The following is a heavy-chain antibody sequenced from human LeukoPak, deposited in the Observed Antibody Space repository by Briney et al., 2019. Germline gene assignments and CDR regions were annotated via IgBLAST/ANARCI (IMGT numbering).Heavy chain of an antibody. CDR1: GFTLSTYD. CDR2: IAAAGNT. D-gene: IGHD2-2*01. V-gene: IGHV3-13*01. CDR3: ARVHGAYQYYYMDV. J-gene: IGHJ6*03. Sequence: GGSLRLSCAASGFTLSTYDMYWVRQGTGKGPEWVATIAAAGNTYYPGSVKGRFTISRDNAKNSLYLQMNSLRDEDTAVYYCARVHGAYQYYYMDVWGKGTTVTVSS.